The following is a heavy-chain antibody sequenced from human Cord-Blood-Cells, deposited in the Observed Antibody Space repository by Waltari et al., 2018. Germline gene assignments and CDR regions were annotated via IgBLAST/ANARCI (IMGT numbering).Heavy chain of an antibody. Sequence: QVQLQQWGAGLLKPSETLSLTCAVSGGSFSGYYWSWTRQPPGKGLEWIGEINHSGSTNYNPSLKSRVTISVDTSKNQFSLKLSSVTAADTAVYYCARGLIVVVPAAASRSGWYFDLWGRGTLVTVSS. V-gene: IGHV4-34*01. CDR1: GGSFSGYY. J-gene: IGHJ2*01. D-gene: IGHD2-2*01. CDR3: ARGLIVVVPAAASRSGWYFDL. CDR2: INHSGST.